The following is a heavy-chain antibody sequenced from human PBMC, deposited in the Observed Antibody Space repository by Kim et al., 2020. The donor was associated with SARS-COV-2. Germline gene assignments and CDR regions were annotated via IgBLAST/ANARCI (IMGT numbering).Heavy chain of an antibody. D-gene: IGHD1-26*01. V-gene: IGHV1-69*04. CDR1: GGTFSSYA. CDR2: IIPMVGIT. CDR3: ARDARVGASAFDI. Sequence: SVKVSCKASGGTFSSYAISWVRQAPGQGLEWMGRIIPMVGITNDAQKFQGRVTITADKSTYTVYIDLSSLRSEDTAVYFCARDARVGASAFDIWGQGTMVTVSS. J-gene: IGHJ3*02.